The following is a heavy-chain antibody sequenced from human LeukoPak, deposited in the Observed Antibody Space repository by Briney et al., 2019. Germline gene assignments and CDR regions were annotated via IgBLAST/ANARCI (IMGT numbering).Heavy chain of an antibody. CDR2: INAYNGNT. CDR3: ARAGYDILTLAPDPANDY. CDR1: GGTFSSYA. D-gene: IGHD3-9*01. Sequence: ASVKVSCKASGGTFSSYAISWVRQAPGQGLEWMGWINAYNGNTNYAQKLQGRVTMTTDTSTSTAYMELRSLRSDDTAVYYCARAGYDILTLAPDPANDYWGQGTLVTVSS. V-gene: IGHV1-18*01. J-gene: IGHJ4*02.